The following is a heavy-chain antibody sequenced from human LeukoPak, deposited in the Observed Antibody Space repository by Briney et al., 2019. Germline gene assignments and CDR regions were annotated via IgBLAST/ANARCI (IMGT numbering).Heavy chain of an antibody. Sequence: ASVKVSCKASGYTFTGYYMHWVRQAPGQGLEWMGWINPTSGGTNYAQKFQGRVTMTRDTSISTAYMELSRLRSDDTAVYYCARGTYYYDSSGGNWFDPWGQGTLVTVSS. D-gene: IGHD3-22*01. V-gene: IGHV1-2*02. CDR2: INPTSGGT. CDR1: GYTFTGYY. CDR3: ARGTYYYDSSGGNWFDP. J-gene: IGHJ5*02.